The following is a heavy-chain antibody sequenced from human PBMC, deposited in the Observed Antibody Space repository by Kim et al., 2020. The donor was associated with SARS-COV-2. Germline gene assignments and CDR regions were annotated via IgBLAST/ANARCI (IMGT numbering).Heavy chain of an antibody. V-gene: IGHV1-69*13. CDR1: GGSISSHV. D-gene: IGHD4-4*01. Sequence: SVKVSCKATGGSISSHVINWVRQAPGQGLEWVGGIVPVFGATNYAQRFRGRVTITADESTTTAYMEVSSLRFEDTATYYFARLHILDDNYFDPWGQGTL. CDR3: ARLHILDDNYFDP. J-gene: IGHJ5*02. CDR2: IVPVFGAT.